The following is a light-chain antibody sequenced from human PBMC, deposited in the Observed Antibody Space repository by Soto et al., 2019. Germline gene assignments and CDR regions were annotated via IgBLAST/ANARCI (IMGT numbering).Light chain of an antibody. CDR2: DAS. Sequence: EIVLTQSPATLSLSPGERATLSCRSSHNINTYLAWYQQKPGQAPRLLIYDASNRATGIPARFRGSGSGTDFTLTISTLEPEDFALYHCQQRSNWPPPISFGQGTRVEIK. CDR3: QQRSNWPPPIS. V-gene: IGKV3-11*01. CDR1: HNINTY. J-gene: IGKJ5*01.